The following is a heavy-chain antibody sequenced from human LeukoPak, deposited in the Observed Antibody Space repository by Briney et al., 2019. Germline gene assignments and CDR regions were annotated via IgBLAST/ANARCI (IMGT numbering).Heavy chain of an antibody. CDR2: IKQDGSEK. CDR1: GFTFSSYW. Sequence: PGGSLRLSCAVSGFTFSSYWMSWVRQAPGKGLEWVANIKQDGSEKYYVDSVKGRFTISRDNAKNSLYLQMNSLRAEDTAVYYCARDQHQLIYRSGTLGYYYYMDVWGKGTTVTVSS. CDR3: ARDQHQLIYRSGTLGYYYYMDV. D-gene: IGHD2-2*02. V-gene: IGHV3-7*01. J-gene: IGHJ6*03.